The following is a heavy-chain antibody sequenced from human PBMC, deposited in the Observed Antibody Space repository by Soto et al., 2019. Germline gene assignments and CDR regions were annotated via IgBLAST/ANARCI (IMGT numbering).Heavy chain of an antibody. CDR3: ATPGVYSAPLAEYFQH. J-gene: IGHJ1*01. CDR1: GGTFSSYT. CDR2: IIPILGIA. D-gene: IGHD5-18*01. V-gene: IGHV1-69*02. Sequence: GASVKVSCKASGGTFSSYTISWVRQAPGQGLEWMGRIIPILGIANYAQKFQGRVTITADKSTSTAYMELSSLRSEDTAVYYCATPGVYSAPLAEYFQHWGQGTLVTVSS.